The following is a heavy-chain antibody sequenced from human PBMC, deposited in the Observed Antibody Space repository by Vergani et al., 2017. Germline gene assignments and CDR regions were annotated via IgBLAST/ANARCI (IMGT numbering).Heavy chain of an antibody. CDR2: INHSGST. CDR3: ARGRFGGIAARGPPVVYYYYYMDV. CDR1: GGSFSGDY. Sequence: QVQLQQWGAGLLKPSETLSLTCAVYGGSFSGDYWSWIRQPPGKGLEWIGEINHSGSTNYNPTLKSRVTISVDTSKNQFSLKLSSVTAADTAVYYCARGRFGGIAARGPPVVYYYYYMDVWGKGTTVTVSS. J-gene: IGHJ6*03. D-gene: IGHD6-13*01. V-gene: IGHV4-34*01.